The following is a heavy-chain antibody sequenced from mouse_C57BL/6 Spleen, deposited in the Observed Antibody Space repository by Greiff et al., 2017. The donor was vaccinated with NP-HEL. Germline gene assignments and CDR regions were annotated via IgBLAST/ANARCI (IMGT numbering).Heavy chain of an antibody. CDR1: GYAFSSSW. CDR3: ARSGGYYDYDQAWFAY. D-gene: IGHD2-4*01. V-gene: IGHV1-82*01. J-gene: IGHJ3*01. CDR2: IYPGDGDT. Sequence: VQLQQSGPELVKPGASVKISCKASGYAFSSSWMNWVKQRPGKGLEWIGRIYPGDGDTNYNGKFKGKATLTADKSSSTAYMQLSSLTSEDSAVYFCARSGGYYDYDQAWFAYWGQGTLVTVSA.